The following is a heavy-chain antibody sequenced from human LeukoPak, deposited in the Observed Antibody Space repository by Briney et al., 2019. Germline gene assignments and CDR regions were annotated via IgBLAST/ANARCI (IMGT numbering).Heavy chain of an antibody. Sequence: GESLKISCKGSGYSFTNHWIGWVRQMPGKGLEWMGIIYLGDSDTRYSPSFQGQVTISADKSISTAYLQWSSLKASDTAMYYCARQEEYGDYEIDYWGQGTLVTVSS. CDR2: IYLGDSDT. CDR3: ARQEEYGDYEIDY. V-gene: IGHV5-51*01. CDR1: GYSFTNHW. J-gene: IGHJ4*02. D-gene: IGHD4-17*01.